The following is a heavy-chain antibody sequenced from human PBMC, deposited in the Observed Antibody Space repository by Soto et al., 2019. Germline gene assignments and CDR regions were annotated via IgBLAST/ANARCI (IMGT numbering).Heavy chain of an antibody. V-gene: IGHV5-51*01. Sequence: GESLKISCKGSAYSFTTYWIAWVRQMPGKGLEWMGIIYPVDSDTRYSPSFEGQVTISVDKSISTAYLQWSSLKASDTAIYYCARQCGGSCDTSDFDYWGQGTLVTVSS. CDR3: ARQCGGSCDTSDFDY. D-gene: IGHD2-15*01. CDR2: IYPVDSDT. J-gene: IGHJ4*02. CDR1: AYSFTTYW.